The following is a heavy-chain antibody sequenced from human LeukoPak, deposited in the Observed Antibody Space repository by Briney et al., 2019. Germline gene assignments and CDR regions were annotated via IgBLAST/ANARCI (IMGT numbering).Heavy chain of an antibody. CDR1: GGSISSSSYY. D-gene: IGHD5-12*01. CDR3: ARLGSNLHKLATRLIDY. Sequence: SETLSLTCTVSGGSISSSSYYWGWIRQPPGKGLAWIGSIYYSGSTYYNPSLKSRVTISVDTSKSQFSLKLSSVTAADTAVYYCARLGSNLHKLATRLIDYWGQGTLVTVSS. J-gene: IGHJ4*02. CDR2: IYYSGST. V-gene: IGHV4-39*01.